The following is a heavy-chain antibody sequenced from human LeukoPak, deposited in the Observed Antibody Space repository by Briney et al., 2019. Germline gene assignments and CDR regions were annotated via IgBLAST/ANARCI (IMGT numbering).Heavy chain of an antibody. Sequence: GESLKISCKGSGYRFSSYWIGWVRQMPGKGLEWMGIIYPGDSDTRYSPSFQGQVTISADKSISTAYLQWSSLKASDTAMYYCARLQRPDGYNSCFDYWGQGTLVTVSS. CDR2: IYPGDSDT. D-gene: IGHD5-24*01. CDR3: ARLQRPDGYNSCFDY. J-gene: IGHJ4*02. CDR1: GYRFSSYW. V-gene: IGHV5-51*01.